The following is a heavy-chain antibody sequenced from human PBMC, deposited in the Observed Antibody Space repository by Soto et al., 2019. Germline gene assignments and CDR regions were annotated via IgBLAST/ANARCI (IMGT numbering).Heavy chain of an antibody. CDR2: IIPIFGTA. Sequence: QVQLVQSGAEVKKPGSSVKVSCKASGGTFSSYAISWVRQAPGQGLEWMGGIIPIFGTANYAQKFQVRVTITADESTRTAYMELSSLRSEDTAVYYCAGLGYSSDMRPGYFDYWGQGTLVTVSS. V-gene: IGHV1-69*12. J-gene: IGHJ4*02. CDR3: AGLGYSSDMRPGYFDY. CDR1: GGTFSSYA. D-gene: IGHD6-19*01.